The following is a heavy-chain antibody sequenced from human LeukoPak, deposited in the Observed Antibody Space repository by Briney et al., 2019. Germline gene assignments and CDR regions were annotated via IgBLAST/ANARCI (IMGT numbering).Heavy chain of an antibody. D-gene: IGHD3-22*01. J-gene: IGHJ4*02. Sequence: GGSLRLSCTVSGFTVSSNSMSWVRQAPGKGLEWVSYISSSGSTIYYADSVKGRFTISRDNAKNSLYLQMNSLRAEDTAVYYCARGPAASGYYDSRGRYGYFDYWGQGTLVTVSS. CDR1: GFTVSSNS. CDR3: ARGPAASGYYDSRGRYGYFDY. CDR2: ISSSGSTI. V-gene: IGHV3-48*04.